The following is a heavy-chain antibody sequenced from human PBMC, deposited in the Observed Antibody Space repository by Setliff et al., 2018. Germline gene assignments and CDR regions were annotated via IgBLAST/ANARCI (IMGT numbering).Heavy chain of an antibody. J-gene: IGHJ5*02. Sequence: SETLSLTCTVSGGSISSGDYYWSWIRQPPGKGLEWIGRIDTSGSTNYNPSLKSRVTMSVDTSKNQFSLKLSSVTAAGTAVYYCAREHLHYYDSSGPSLWFDPWGQGTLVTVSS. CDR3: AREHLHYYDSSGPSLWFDP. CDR2: IDTSGST. D-gene: IGHD3-22*01. V-gene: IGHV4-61*02. CDR1: GGSISSGDYY.